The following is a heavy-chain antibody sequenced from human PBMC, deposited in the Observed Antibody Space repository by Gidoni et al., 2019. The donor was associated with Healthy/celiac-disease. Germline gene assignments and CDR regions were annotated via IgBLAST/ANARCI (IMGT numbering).Heavy chain of an antibody. D-gene: IGHD1-26*01. V-gene: IGHV3-66*01. Sequence: EVQLVESGGGLVQTRGSLRLSCAASGFTVSSNYMSWVRQAPGKGLEWVSVIYSGGSTYYADSVKGRFTISRDNSKNTLYLQMNSLRAEDTAVYYCAREWELAYFDYWGQGTLVTVSS. CDR1: GFTVSSNY. CDR3: AREWELAYFDY. J-gene: IGHJ4*02. CDR2: IYSGGST.